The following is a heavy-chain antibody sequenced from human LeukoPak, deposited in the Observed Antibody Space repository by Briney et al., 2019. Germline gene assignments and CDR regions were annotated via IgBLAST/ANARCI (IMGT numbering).Heavy chain of an antibody. CDR1: GASISNYY. Sequence: PSETLSLTCTVSGASISNYYWTWIRQPPGKGLEWIGYIYYSGSTNYRPSPKSRVTISVDTSKSQFSLNLMSVTAADTAVYYCTRDTGTTGEVKFDPWGQGTLVTVSS. J-gene: IGHJ5*02. CDR2: IYYSGST. D-gene: IGHD4-17*01. V-gene: IGHV4-59*12. CDR3: TRDTGTTGEVKFDP.